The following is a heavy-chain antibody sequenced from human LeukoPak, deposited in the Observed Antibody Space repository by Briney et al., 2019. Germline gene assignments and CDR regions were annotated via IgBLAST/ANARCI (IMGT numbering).Heavy chain of an antibody. D-gene: IGHD2-15*01. CDR1: GFTFSDYA. CDR2: ISGSDNTI. Sequence: GGSLRLSCAASGFTFSDYAMNWVRQAPGKGLEWVSYISGSDNTIYYVDSVKGRFTISRDNTKNSLNLHMNSLRAEDSAVYYCASRYCSGGSCYFDYWGQGTLVTVSS. J-gene: IGHJ4*02. CDR3: ASRYCSGGSCYFDY. V-gene: IGHV3-11*01.